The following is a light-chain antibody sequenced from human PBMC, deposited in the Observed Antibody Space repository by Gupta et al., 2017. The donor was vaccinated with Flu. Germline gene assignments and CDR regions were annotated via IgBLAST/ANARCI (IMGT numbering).Light chain of an antibody. CDR1: QSVGRW. CDR2: EAS. Sequence: DIQMTQSPSTLSASVGDRVTITCRASQSVGRWLAWYQQKPGKAPRLLIYEASNLESGVPSRFSGSGSGTEVTLTISSRQPEDFGNYYCQQENSPSGTFGQGTKVEIK. CDR3: QQENSPSGT. V-gene: IGKV1-5*03. J-gene: IGKJ1*01.